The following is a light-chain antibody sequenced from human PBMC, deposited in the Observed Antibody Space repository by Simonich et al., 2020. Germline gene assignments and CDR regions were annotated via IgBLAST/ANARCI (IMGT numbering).Light chain of an antibody. CDR2: EDN. CDR3: QSYDSSNWV. J-gene: IGLJ3*02. CDR1: SGSIARNY. Sequence: NFMLTQPHSVSESPGKTVTISCTPSSGSIARNYVQWYQQRPGSSPTTVIYEDNHRPSGVPDRFSGSIDSSSNSASLTISGLKTEDEADDYCQSYDSSNWVFGGGTKLTVL. V-gene: IGLV6-57*01.